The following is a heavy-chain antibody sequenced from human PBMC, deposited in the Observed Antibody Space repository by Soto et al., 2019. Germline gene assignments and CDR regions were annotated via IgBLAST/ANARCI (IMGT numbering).Heavy chain of an antibody. CDR3: ARVARGYLRNYFFDH. CDR2: IFYTGST. V-gene: IGHV4-59*01. CDR1: GGSMSDYY. D-gene: IGHD3-22*01. J-gene: IGHJ4*02. Sequence: SETLSLTCSVSGGSMSDYYWSWIRQSPGKGLEWIGNIFYTGSTDYTVSLMRRVTMSLDTSKNQFSLHLTSVTAADTAVYYCARVARGYLRNYFFDHWGQGALVTVSS.